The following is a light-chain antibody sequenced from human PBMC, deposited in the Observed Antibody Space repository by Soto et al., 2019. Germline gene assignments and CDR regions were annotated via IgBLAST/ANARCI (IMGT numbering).Light chain of an antibody. CDR1: QSVSSSY. V-gene: IGKV3D-20*02. J-gene: IGKJ4*01. CDR2: DAS. CDR3: QQRSNWPPST. Sequence: EIVLTQSPGTLSLSPGERATLSCRAIQSVSSSYLAWYQQKPGQAPRLLIYDASNRATGIPARFSGSGSGTDFTLTISSLEPEDFAVYYCQQRSNWPPSTFGGGTKVDIK.